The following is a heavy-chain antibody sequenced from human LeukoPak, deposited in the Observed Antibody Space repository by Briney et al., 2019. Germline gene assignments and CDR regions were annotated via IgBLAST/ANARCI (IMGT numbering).Heavy chain of an antibody. Sequence: PSETLSLTCTVSGGSISSHYWSWIRQPAGKGLEWIGYIYYGGRTNYNPSLKSRVTISVDTSKNQFSLKLSSVTAADTAVYYCATSYYDFWSGYRYMDVWGKGTTVTLSS. CDR1: GGSISSHY. CDR2: IYYGGRT. J-gene: IGHJ6*03. D-gene: IGHD3-3*01. CDR3: ATSYYDFWSGYRYMDV. V-gene: IGHV4-59*11.